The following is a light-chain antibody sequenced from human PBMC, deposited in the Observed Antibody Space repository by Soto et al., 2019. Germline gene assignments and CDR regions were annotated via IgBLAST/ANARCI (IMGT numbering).Light chain of an antibody. CDR3: QKYNNWPTLYT. J-gene: IGKJ2*01. CDR2: GAS. Sequence: EIVMTQSPATLSVSPGERATISCRASQSVSSNLAWYQQKPGQAPRLLIYGASTRATGIPARFSGSGSGTEFPLTLSSLRSEDFAVSYCQKYNNWPTLYTFGQGTKLEIK. V-gene: IGKV3-15*01. CDR1: QSVSSN.